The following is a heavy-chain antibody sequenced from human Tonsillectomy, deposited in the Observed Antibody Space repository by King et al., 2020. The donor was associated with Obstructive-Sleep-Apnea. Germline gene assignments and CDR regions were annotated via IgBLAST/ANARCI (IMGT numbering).Heavy chain of an antibody. V-gene: IGHV3-15*01. J-gene: IGHJ5*02. D-gene: IGHD5-12*01. CDR3: CKWIKGRCDWTDA. Sequence: VQLVESGGGLVKPGGSLRLSCVASGLSFSNAWMTWVRQVPGPVLDCVGRINSKADVGTTDYSALVKGRFTVSRDDSKKTLYLQMNSLQTEDTALYYCCKWIKGRCDWTDAWGQGTLVTVSS. CDR1: GLSFSNAW. CDR2: INSKADVGTT.